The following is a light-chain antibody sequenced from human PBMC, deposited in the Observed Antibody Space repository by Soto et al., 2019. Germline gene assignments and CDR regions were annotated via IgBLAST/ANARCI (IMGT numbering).Light chain of an antibody. V-gene: IGKV1-39*01. CDR1: QSISSY. J-gene: IGKJ1*01. Sequence: DIQMTQSPSSLSASVGDRVTITCRASQSISSYLNWYQQKPGKAPKLLIYAASSLQSGVPSRFSGNGSGTDFTLTISRLQPEDFATYYCQQSYSTLWTFGQGTKVEIK. CDR3: QQSYSTLWT. CDR2: AAS.